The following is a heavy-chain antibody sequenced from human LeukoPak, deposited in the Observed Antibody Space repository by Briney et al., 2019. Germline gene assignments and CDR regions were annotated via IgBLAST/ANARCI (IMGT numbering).Heavy chain of an antibody. CDR1: GGTFSNYA. CDR3: ARAEQWLVEGSCDY. D-gene: IGHD6-19*01. J-gene: IGHJ4*02. Sequence: ASVKVSCKASGGTFSNYAISWVRQAPGQGLEWMGGIIPIFGTANYAQKFQGRVRITTDESTSTAYMELSSLRSEDTAVYYCARAEQWLVEGSCDYWGQGTLVTVSS. CDR2: IIPIFGTA. V-gene: IGHV1-69*05.